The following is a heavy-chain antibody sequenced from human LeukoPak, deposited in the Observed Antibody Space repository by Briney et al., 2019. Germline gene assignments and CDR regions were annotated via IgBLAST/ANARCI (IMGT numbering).Heavy chain of an antibody. V-gene: IGHV3-64D*06. CDR3: VSPVFINY. Sequence: GGSLRLSCSASGFTFSSLGMHWVRQAPGKGLEHVSTIGSDGDSTYYADSVKDRFAISRDNSKNALYLQMTSLRPEDSAVYYCVSPVFINYWGQGTLVTVSS. D-gene: IGHD1-14*01. CDR1: GFTFSSLG. J-gene: IGHJ4*01. CDR2: IGSDGDST.